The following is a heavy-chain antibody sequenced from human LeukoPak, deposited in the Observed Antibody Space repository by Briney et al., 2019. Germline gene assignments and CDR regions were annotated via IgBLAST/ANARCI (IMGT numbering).Heavy chain of an antibody. Sequence: GGSLRLSCAASGFTFTDYWMHWVRQAPGRGLVWVSRLNSDGGGGTYADFVKGRFTISRDNAKNTLYLQMNSLSAEDTAVYFCARSSYPLHFDYWGQGTLVTVSS. CDR2: LNSDGGGG. CDR3: ARSSYPLHFDY. J-gene: IGHJ4*02. CDR1: GFTFTDYW. V-gene: IGHV3-74*01.